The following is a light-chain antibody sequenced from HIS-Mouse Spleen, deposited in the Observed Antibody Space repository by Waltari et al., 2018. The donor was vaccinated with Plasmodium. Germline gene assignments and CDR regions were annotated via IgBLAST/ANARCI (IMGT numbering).Light chain of an antibody. CDR3: CSYACSSTNWV. J-gene: IGLJ3*02. CDR1: SSEVGSYNL. CDR2: EGS. V-gene: IGLV2-23*01. Sequence: QSALTQPASVSGSPGQSITISCTGTSSEVGSYNLFSWYQQHPGKAPQLMIDEGSKRHLGVANRFSCSKSGNTASLTISGLQAEDEADYYCCSYACSSTNWVFGGGTKLTVL.